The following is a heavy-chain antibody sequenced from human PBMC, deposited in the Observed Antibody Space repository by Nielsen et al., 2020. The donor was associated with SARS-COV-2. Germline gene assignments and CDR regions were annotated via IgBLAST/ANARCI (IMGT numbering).Heavy chain of an antibody. D-gene: IGHD4-17*01. CDR3: AKDIHDYGDYFAFDI. J-gene: IGHJ3*02. Sequence: SLKISCAASGFTFDDYAMHWVRQAPGKGLEWVSGISWNGGNIGYADSVKGRFTISRDNAKNSLYLQMNSLRAEDTALYYCAKDIHDYGDYFAFDIWGQGTMVTVSS. CDR2: ISWNGGNI. CDR1: GFTFDDYA. V-gene: IGHV3-9*01.